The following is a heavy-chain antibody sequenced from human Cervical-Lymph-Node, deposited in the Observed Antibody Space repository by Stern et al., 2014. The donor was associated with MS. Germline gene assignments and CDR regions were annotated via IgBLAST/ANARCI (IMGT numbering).Heavy chain of an antibody. J-gene: IGHJ2*01. CDR3: ARERQQYCNSEGCSYWYFDL. CDR1: GGSVSSTNW. V-gene: IGHV4-4*02. CDR2: IYHSGAF. Sequence: VQLQESGPGLVKPSGTLSLTCAVSGGSVSSTNWWSWVRPSPGKGLEWIGNIYHSGAFNYRHARRSRFCIALDNSKNHLSLHLTSVTAADTAVYYCARERQQYCNSEGCSYWYFDLWGRGTLVTVSS. D-gene: IGHD2/OR15-2a*01.